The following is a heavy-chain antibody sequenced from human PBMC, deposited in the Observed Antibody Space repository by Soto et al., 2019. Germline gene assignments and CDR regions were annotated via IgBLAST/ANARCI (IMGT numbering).Heavy chain of an antibody. J-gene: IGHJ6*02. D-gene: IGHD3-3*01. Sequence: GGSLRLSCAASGFTFTGYTMNWVRQAPGKGLEWVSVISCSGGSTYYADSVKGRFTISRDNSRNTLYLQMNSLRAEDTAVYYCAKDRGAPYYDFWSGYYEDYYYYGMDVWGQGTTVTVSS. CDR3: AKDRGAPYYDFWSGYYEDYYYYGMDV. CDR2: ISCSGGST. V-gene: IGHV3-23*01. CDR1: GFTFTGYT.